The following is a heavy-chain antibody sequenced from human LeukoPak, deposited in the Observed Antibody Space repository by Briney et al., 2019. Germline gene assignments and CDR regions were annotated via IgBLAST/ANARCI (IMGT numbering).Heavy chain of an antibody. CDR2: ISWDGGST. V-gene: IGHV3-43D*04. J-gene: IGHJ4*02. D-gene: IGHD2-2*01. Sequence: GGSLRLSCAASGFTFDDYAMHWVRQAPGEGLEWVSLISWDGGSTYYADSVKGRFTISRDNSKNSLYLQMNSLRAEDTALYYCAKGDCSSTSSCEYYFDYWGQGTLVTVSS. CDR1: GFTFDDYA. CDR3: AKGDCSSTSSCEYYFDY.